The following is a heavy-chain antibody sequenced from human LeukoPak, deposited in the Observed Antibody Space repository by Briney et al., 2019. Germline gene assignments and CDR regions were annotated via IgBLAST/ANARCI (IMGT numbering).Heavy chain of an antibody. V-gene: IGHV3-23*01. Sequence: GGSLRLSCAASGFTFSSYAMSWVRQAPGKGLEWVSAISGSGGSTYYADSVKGRFTISRDNSKNTLYLQMNSLRAEDTAVYYCAKDDRYCSSTSCSLGDFDIWGQGTMVTVSS. CDR2: ISGSGGST. CDR1: GFTFSSYA. CDR3: AKDDRYCSSTSCSLGDFDI. J-gene: IGHJ3*02. D-gene: IGHD2-2*01.